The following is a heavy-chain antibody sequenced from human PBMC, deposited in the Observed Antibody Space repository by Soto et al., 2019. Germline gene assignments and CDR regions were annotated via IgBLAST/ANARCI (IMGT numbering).Heavy chain of an antibody. CDR1: GFTFSSYA. CDR2: ISGSGGST. CDR3: AKRYCSGGSCPAPYYYYMDV. Sequence: GGSLRLSCAASGFTFSSYAMSWVRQAPGKGLEWVSAISGSGGSTYYADSVKGRVTISRDNSKNTLYLQMNSLRAEDTAVYYCAKRYCSGGSCPAPYYYYMDVWGKGTTVTVSS. V-gene: IGHV3-23*01. J-gene: IGHJ6*03. D-gene: IGHD2-15*01.